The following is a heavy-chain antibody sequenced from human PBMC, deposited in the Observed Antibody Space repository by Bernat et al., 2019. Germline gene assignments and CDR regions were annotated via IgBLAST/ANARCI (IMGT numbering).Heavy chain of an antibody. V-gene: IGHV1-3*01. CDR2: INAGNGNT. J-gene: IGHJ4*02. CDR3: ARGGPGGTGGY. Sequence: QVQLVQSGAEVKKPGASVKVSCKASGYTFTSYAMHWVRQAPGQRLEWMGWINAGNGNTKYSQKFQGWVTMTRDTSISTAYMELSRLRSDDTAVYYCARGGPGGTGGYWGQGTLVTVSS. D-gene: IGHD3-10*01. CDR1: GYTFTSYA.